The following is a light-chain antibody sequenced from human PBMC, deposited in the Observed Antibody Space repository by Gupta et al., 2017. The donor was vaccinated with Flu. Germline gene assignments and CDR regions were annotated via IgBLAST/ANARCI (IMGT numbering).Light chain of an antibody. J-gene: IGLJ3*02. V-gene: IGLV1-44*01. CDR1: SSNIGSNS. CDR3: AAWDDSMNKV. Sequence: SVPPHPPSASGTPGPRVTIPGSGSSSNIGSNSVNWYHQLPGTAHKLLIYSNNQRPAGVPGRFSGSKSGTSASLAISGLQEEEEADYYCAAWDDSMNKVFGGGTKLTVL. CDR2: SNN.